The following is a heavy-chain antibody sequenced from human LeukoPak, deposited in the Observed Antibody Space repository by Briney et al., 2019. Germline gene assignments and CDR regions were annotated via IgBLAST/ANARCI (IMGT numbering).Heavy chain of an antibody. V-gene: IGHV4-31*03. J-gene: IGHJ4*02. CDR1: GGSISSGGYY. CDR3: ARARDFWSGCSDYYFDY. Sequence: SETLSLTCTVSGGSISSGGYYWSWIRQHPGKGLEWIGYTYYSGSTYYNPSLKSRVTISVDTSKNQFSLKLSSVTAADTAVYYCARARDFWSGCSDYYFDYWGQGTLVTVSS. D-gene: IGHD3-3*01. CDR2: TYYSGST.